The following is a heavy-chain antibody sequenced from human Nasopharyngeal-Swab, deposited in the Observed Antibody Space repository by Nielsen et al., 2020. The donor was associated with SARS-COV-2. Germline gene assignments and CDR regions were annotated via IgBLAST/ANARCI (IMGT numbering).Heavy chain of an antibody. Sequence: SETLSLTCTASGGSISSSSYYWGWIRQPPGKGLEWIGSIYYSGSTYYNPSLKSRVTISLDTSKNQFSLKLSSVTAADTAVYYCARHKGYYDSSGYHRGYFQHWGQGTLVTVSS. CDR2: IYYSGST. D-gene: IGHD3-22*01. CDR1: GGSISSSSYY. V-gene: IGHV4-39*01. J-gene: IGHJ1*01. CDR3: ARHKGYYDSSGYHRGYFQH.